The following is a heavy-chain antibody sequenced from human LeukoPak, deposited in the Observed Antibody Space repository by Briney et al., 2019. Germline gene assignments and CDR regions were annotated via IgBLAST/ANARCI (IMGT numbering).Heavy chain of an antibody. V-gene: IGHV3-23*01. CDR1: GFTFRSYA. Sequence: PGGSLRLSCAGSGFTFRSYAMTWVRQAAGGGLDWVSTISGPGGTTYYADSVKGRFTVSRDNVKNTVGLHMTSLTAEDTAVYYCAKDRNYYGSGVGYYYFDYWGQGTLVTVSS. J-gene: IGHJ4*02. CDR2: ISGPGGTT. CDR3: AKDRNYYGSGVGYYYFDY. D-gene: IGHD3-10*01.